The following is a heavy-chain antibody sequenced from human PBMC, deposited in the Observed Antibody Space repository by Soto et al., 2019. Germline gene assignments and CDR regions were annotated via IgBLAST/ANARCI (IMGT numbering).Heavy chain of an antibody. Sequence: PSETLSLTCAVYGGSFSGYYWSWIRLPPGKGLEWIGEINHSGSTNYNPSLKSRVTISVDTSKNQFSLKLSSVTAADTAVYYCARGSEGYYYYYGMDVWGQGTTVTVS. J-gene: IGHJ6*02. CDR3: ARGSEGYYYYYGMDV. V-gene: IGHV4-34*01. CDR2: INHSGST. CDR1: GGSFSGYY.